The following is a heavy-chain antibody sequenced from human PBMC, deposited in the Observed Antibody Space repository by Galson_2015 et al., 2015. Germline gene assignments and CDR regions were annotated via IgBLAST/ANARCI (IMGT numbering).Heavy chain of an antibody. J-gene: IGHJ6*03. V-gene: IGHV4-59*08. CDR1: GGSVSSYY. CDR3: ARLLAARHYYYYYMDV. Sequence: ETLSLPCTVSGGSVSSYYWCWLRQPPGEGLEWIGYIYYSGSTNYNPSLKSRVTISVDTSKNQFSLKLSSVTDADTAVYYCARLLAARHYYYYYMDVWGKGTTVTVSS. D-gene: IGHD6-6*01. CDR2: IYYSGST.